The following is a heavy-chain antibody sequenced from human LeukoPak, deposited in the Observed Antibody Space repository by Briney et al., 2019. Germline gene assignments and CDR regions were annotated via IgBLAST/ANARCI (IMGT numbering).Heavy chain of an antibody. V-gene: IGHV4-34*01. CDR2: INHSGST. Sequence: SETLSLTRAVYGGSFSGYYWSWIRQPPGKGLEWIGEINHSGSTNYNPSLKSRVTISVDTSKNQFSLKLSSVTAADTAVYYCARGPTVTTTKLDYWGQGTLVTVSS. CDR1: GGSFSGYY. CDR3: ARGPTVTTTKLDY. J-gene: IGHJ4*02. D-gene: IGHD4-17*01.